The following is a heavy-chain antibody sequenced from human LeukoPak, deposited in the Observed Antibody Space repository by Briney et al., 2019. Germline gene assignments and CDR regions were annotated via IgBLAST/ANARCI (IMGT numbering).Heavy chain of an antibody. CDR2: ISYDGSNK. V-gene: IGHV3-30-3*01. CDR3: SLVAGYYYYGMDV. D-gene: IGHD2-15*01. J-gene: IGHJ6*02. CDR1: GFTFSSYA. Sequence: GGSLRLSCAASGFTFSSYAMHWVRQAPGKGLEWVAVISYDGSNKYYADSVKGRFTISRDNSKNTLYLQMNSLRAEDTAVYYCSLVAGYYYYGMDVWGQGTTVTVSS.